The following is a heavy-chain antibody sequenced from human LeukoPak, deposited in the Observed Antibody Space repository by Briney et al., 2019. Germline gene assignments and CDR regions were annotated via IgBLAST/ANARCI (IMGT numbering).Heavy chain of an antibody. CDR1: GGPFTTYY. CDR3: ASGLLRFPQY. D-gene: IGHD4-17*01. J-gene: IGHJ4*02. Sequence: SETLSLTCAVYGGPFTTYYWSWIRQPPGKGLEWIGEINHSGTTNYNPSLKSRVTISVDTSKNQLSLKLTSVTAADTAVYYCASGLLRFPQYWGQGTLVTVSS. CDR2: INHSGTT. V-gene: IGHV4-34*01.